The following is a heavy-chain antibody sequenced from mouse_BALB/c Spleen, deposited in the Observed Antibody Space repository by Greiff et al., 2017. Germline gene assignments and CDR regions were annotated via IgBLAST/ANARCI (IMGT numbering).Heavy chain of an antibody. CDR2: ISSCGST. CDR1: GFTFSSYA. Sequence: VQLVESGGGLVKPGGSLKLSCTASGFTFSSYAMSWVRQTPEKRLEWVASISSCGSTYYPDSVKGRFTISRDNARDILSLKMNSLRSADTAMYYAARGDYNGRIYCYYDDWGEGTTVTVSS. V-gene: IGHV5-6-5*01. CDR3: ARGDYNGRIYCYYDD. J-gene: IGHJ1*01. D-gene: IGHD1-1*01.